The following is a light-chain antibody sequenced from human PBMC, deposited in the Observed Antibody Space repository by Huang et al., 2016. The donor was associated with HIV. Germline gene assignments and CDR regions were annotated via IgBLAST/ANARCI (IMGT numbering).Light chain of an antibody. J-gene: IGKJ1*01. Sequence: DIQMTQSPSTLSASVGDRVPITCRASQGISSWLAGVQQQPWKAPKVLIYKASSLASGVPARFSGSGAGTEVTLTISSLQPDDFATYYCQQYNSLWTFGQGTKVEIK. V-gene: IGKV1-5*03. CDR2: KAS. CDR3: QQYNSLWT. CDR1: QGISSW.